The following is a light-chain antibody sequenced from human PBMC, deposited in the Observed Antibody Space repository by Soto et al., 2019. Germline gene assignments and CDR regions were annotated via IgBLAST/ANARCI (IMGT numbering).Light chain of an antibody. Sequence: EIVMTQSPATLSVSPGERATLSCRASQSVGSNLAWYQQKPGQPPRVVIYDASTRATGVPARFSGSGSGTEFTLTSSSLQSEDFAVYHCQQYALWYTCGQGTKLEIK. CDR1: QSVGSN. J-gene: IGKJ2*01. V-gene: IGKV3-15*01. CDR2: DAS. CDR3: QQYALWYT.